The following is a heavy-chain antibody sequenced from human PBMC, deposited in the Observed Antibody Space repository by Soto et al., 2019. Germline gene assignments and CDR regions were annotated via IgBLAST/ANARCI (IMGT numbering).Heavy chain of an antibody. J-gene: IGHJ4*02. Sequence: GGSLRLSCAASGFTFSSYAMSWVRQAPGKGLEWVSAISGSGGSTYYADSVKGRFTISRDNSKNTLYLQMNSLRAEDTAVYYCAKDAITMVRGVKSPHTFDYWGQGTLVTVSS. D-gene: IGHD3-10*01. V-gene: IGHV3-23*01. CDR1: GFTFSSYA. CDR2: ISGSGGST. CDR3: AKDAITMVRGVKSPHTFDY.